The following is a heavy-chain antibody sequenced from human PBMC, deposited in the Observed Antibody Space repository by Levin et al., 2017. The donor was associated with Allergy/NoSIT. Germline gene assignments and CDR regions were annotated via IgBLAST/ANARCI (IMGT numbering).Heavy chain of an antibody. CDR1: GYSFTNYW. Sequence: GGSLRLSCKGSGYSFTNYWIGWVRQMPRKGLEWMGIIYPGDSDARYSPSFQGQVTISADKSITTAYLQWSSLKASDTAIYYCARPKDSGDYYFAFDIWGQGTVVTVSS. D-gene: IGHD1-26*01. CDR3: ARPKDSGDYYFAFDI. J-gene: IGHJ3*02. V-gene: IGHV5-51*01. CDR2: IYPGDSDA.